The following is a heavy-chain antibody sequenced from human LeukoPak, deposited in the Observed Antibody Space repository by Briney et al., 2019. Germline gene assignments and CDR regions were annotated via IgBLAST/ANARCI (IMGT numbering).Heavy chain of an antibody. Sequence: GRSLRLSCAASGFTFSSYGMHWVRQGPGRGRGWVAVILYDGSNKYYADSVKGRFTISRDNSKNTLYLQMNSLRAEDTAVYYCAKVSTGIAVEALDYWGQGTLVTVSS. V-gene: IGHV3-30*18. CDR2: ILYDGSNK. J-gene: IGHJ4*02. D-gene: IGHD6-19*01. CDR3: AKVSTGIAVEALDY. CDR1: GFTFSSYG.